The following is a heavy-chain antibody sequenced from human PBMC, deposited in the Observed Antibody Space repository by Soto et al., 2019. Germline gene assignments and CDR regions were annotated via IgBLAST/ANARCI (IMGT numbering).Heavy chain of an antibody. CDR3: ARLPYCSGDGCHTEARQRFDS. Sequence: WTWIRQSPNKGLEWIGEINQGGDTNYNPSLKSRLTISIDTSKKQLSLKLRSVNAAYTAVYYCARLPYCSGDGCHTEARQRFDSWGQGTQVTVSS. V-gene: IGHV4-34*01. D-gene: IGHD2-15*01. J-gene: IGHJ5*01. CDR2: INQGGDT.